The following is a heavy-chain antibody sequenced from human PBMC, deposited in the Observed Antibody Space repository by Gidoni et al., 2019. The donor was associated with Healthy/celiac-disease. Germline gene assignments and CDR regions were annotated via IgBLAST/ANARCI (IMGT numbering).Heavy chain of an antibody. Sequence: QVQLQESGPGLVKPSETLSLTCTVSGGSISSYYWSWIRQPPGKGREWIGYIYYSGSTNYNPSLKSRVTISVDTSKNQFSLKLSSVTAADTAVYYCARWIQLWGAGFDYWGQGTLVTVSS. V-gene: IGHV4-59*01. D-gene: IGHD5-18*01. CDR1: GGSISSYY. J-gene: IGHJ4*02. CDR3: ARWIQLWGAGFDY. CDR2: IYYSGST.